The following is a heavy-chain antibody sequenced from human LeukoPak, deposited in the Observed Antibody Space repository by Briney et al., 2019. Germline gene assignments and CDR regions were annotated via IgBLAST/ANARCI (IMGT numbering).Heavy chain of an antibody. Sequence: SETLCLTCAVYGGSFSDYYWSRIRQPPGKGLEWIGEINHSGSTNYNPSLKSRVTISVHTSKNQFSLKLSSVTAADTAVYYCARGSTTGTTHFDYWGQGTLVTVSS. V-gene: IGHV4-34*01. D-gene: IGHD1-1*01. CDR1: GGSFSDYY. CDR2: INHSGST. CDR3: ARGSTTGTTHFDY. J-gene: IGHJ4*02.